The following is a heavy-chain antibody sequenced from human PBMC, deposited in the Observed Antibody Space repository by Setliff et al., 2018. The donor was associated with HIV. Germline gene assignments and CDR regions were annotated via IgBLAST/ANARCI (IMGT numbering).Heavy chain of an antibody. CDR1: SSTLRDHY. CDR3: AKDSGITIFGVVEIDY. D-gene: IGHD3-3*01. CDR2: INVDGSAT. V-gene: IGHV3-11*01. J-gene: IGHJ4*02. Sequence: GGSLRLSCTASSSTLRDHYITWIRQAPGKGLEWVSYINVDGSATFYADSVKGRFTISRDNTKNSVDLQMNSLRADDTAVYYCAKDSGITIFGVVEIDYWGQGTLVTVSS.